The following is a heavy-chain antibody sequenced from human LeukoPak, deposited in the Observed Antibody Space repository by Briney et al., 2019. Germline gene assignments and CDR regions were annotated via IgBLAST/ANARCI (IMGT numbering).Heavy chain of an antibody. CDR2: IYHSGNT. Sequence: SETVSLTCAVSGGPICSSNWWSPVREPPGKGLDWIGEIYHSGNTNYNPPVKSRVTISVDKSKYQFSLKVSSVSAAVTAVYYCASPGYSRGWYSGGGEAYYFANWGQGTLVTVSS. CDR1: GGPICSSNW. CDR3: ASPGYSRGWYSGGGEAYYFAN. J-gene: IGHJ4*02. V-gene: IGHV4-4*02. D-gene: IGHD6-19*01.